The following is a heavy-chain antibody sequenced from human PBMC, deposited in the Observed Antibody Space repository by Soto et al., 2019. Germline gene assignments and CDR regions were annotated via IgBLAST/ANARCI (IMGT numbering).Heavy chain of an antibody. CDR2: IYYSGST. CDR1: GGSISSYY. V-gene: IGHV4-59*01. CDR3: ARDTGDSSGYYWDY. Sequence: SETLSLTCTVSGGSISSYYWSWIRQPPGKGLEWIGYIYYSGSTNYNPSLKSRVTISVDTSKNQFSLKLSSVTAADTAVYYCARDTGDSSGYYWDYWGQGTLVTVS. D-gene: IGHD3-22*01. J-gene: IGHJ4*02.